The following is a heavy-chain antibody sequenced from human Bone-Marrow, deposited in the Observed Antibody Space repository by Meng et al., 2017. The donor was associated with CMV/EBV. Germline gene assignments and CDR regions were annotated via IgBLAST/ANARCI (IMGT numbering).Heavy chain of an antibody. V-gene: IGHV1-2*02. CDR1: GYTFTSYG. CDR2: INPNSGGT. CDR3: ARGYCSSTSCYTSEPTFDY. Sequence: ASVKVSCKASGYTFTSYGFSWVRQAPGQGLEWMGWINPNSGGTNYAQKFQGRVTMTRDTSISTAYMELSRLRSDDTAVYYCARGYCSSTSCYTSEPTFDYWGQGTLVTVSS. D-gene: IGHD2-2*02. J-gene: IGHJ4*02.